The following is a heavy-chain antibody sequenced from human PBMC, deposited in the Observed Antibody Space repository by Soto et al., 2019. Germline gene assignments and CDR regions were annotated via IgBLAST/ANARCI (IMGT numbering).Heavy chain of an antibody. D-gene: IGHD2-8*02. CDR2: INTNTGTP. CDR1: GYTFTNYA. J-gene: IGHJ5*02. CDR3: PREAGGCSGDVCYNWFGP. Sequence: QVQLVQSGSELKKPGASVKVSCRASGYTFTNYAMNCVRQAPGQGLEWMGWINTNTGTPTYAQCFTGRFVLSLDNSVRSAYLEIYYRTPEYSAVSYCPREAGGCSGDVCYNWFGPWGQGTMVTVSS. V-gene: IGHV7-4-1*01.